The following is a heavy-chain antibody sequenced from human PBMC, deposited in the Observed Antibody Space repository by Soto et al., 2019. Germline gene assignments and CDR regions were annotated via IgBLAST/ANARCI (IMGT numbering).Heavy chain of an antibody. D-gene: IGHD3-10*01. CDR1: GGSISTYY. V-gene: IGHV4-59*01. J-gene: IGHJ4*02. CDR3: ARGGFDELLFDY. CDR2: FYNSGST. Sequence: SETLSLTCTVSGGSISTYYWSWIRQPPGKGLEWIGYFYNSGSTYYNPSLESRVTISVDTSKNQFSLKLTSVTTADTAVYYCARGGFDELLFDYWGQGTLVTVSS.